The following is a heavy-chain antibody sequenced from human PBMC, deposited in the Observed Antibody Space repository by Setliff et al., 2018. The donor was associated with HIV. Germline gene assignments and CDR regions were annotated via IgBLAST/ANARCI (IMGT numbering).Heavy chain of an antibody. D-gene: IGHD3-22*01. Sequence: ASVKVSCKTSGYTLTSYDINWVRQATGQGLEWMGWMNPNSGNRGYAQKFQGRVTISRNTSISTAYMELSGLRSEDTAVYYCARGRGRYYDSRSYLDYWGQGTLVTVSS. V-gene: IGHV1-8*03. CDR3: ARGRGRYYDSRSYLDY. CDR1: GYTLTSYD. CDR2: MNPNSGNR. J-gene: IGHJ4*02.